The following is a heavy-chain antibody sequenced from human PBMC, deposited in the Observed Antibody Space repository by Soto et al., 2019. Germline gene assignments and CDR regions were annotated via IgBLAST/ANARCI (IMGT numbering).Heavy chain of an antibody. CDR3: ARHTDYDLLTGSLSLGMDV. D-gene: IGHD3-9*01. CDR2: IYYSGST. CDR1: GGSISSSSYY. V-gene: IGHV4-39*01. Sequence: PSETLSLTCTVSGGSISSSSYYWGWIRQPPGKGLEWIGSIYYSGSTYYNPSLKSRVTISVDTSKNQFSLKLSSVTAADTAVYYCARHTDYDLLTGSLSLGMDVWGQGTTVTVSS. J-gene: IGHJ6*02.